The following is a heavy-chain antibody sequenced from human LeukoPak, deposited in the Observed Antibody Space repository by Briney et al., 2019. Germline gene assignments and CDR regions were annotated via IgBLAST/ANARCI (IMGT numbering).Heavy chain of an antibody. Sequence: GGSLRLSCAASGFTFSSSAMSWVRQAPGKGLEWVSTISGSGDRTYYAESVKGRFTISRDNSKNSLYLQMNSLRAEDTAVYYCARISPMIVVDPYYFDYWGQGTLVTVSS. J-gene: IGHJ4*02. CDR2: ISGSGDRT. CDR3: ARISPMIVVDPYYFDY. CDR1: GFTFSSSA. V-gene: IGHV3-23*01. D-gene: IGHD3-22*01.